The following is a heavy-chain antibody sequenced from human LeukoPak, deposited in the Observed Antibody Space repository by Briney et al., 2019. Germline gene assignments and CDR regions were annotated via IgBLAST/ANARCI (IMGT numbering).Heavy chain of an antibody. J-gene: IGHJ4*02. D-gene: IGHD1-26*01. CDR1: GFTFSSYA. CDR3: AKDSRTTTRGPFDY. V-gene: IGHV3-23*01. CDR2: ISGGGGTT. Sequence: GGSLRLSCAAAGFTFSSYAVSWVRQAPGKGLEWVSGISGGGGTTSYADSMKGRFTVSRDNSKNTLYLQMNSLRAEDTALYYCAKDSRTTTRGPFDYWGQGTLVTVSS.